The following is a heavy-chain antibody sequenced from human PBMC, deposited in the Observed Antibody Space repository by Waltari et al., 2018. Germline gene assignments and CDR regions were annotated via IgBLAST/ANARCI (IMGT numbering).Heavy chain of an antibody. CDR3: ASSTMVRGVNTYYYYGMDV. Sequence: QVQLQESGPGLVKPSETLSLTCTVSGGSISSYYWSWIRQPAGKGLEWIGRIYTSGSTTYNPSLKSRVTMSVDTSKNQFSLKLSSVTAADTAVYYCASSTMVRGVNTYYYYGMDVWGQGTTVTVSS. D-gene: IGHD3-10*01. J-gene: IGHJ6*02. CDR1: GGSISSYY. CDR2: IYTSGST. V-gene: IGHV4-4*07.